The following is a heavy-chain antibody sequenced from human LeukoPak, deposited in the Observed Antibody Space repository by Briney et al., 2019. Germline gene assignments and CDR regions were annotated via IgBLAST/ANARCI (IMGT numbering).Heavy chain of an antibody. CDR2: ISSSSSYI. Sequence: GGSLRLSCAASGFTFSSYRMNWVRQAPGKGLEWVSSISSSSSYIYYADSVKGRFTISRDNAKNSLYLQMNSLRAEDTAVYYCAREPDSSGYYYRSYYFDYWGQGTLVTVSS. V-gene: IGHV3-21*01. CDR3: AREPDSSGYYYRSYYFDY. J-gene: IGHJ4*02. CDR1: GFTFSSYR. D-gene: IGHD3-22*01.